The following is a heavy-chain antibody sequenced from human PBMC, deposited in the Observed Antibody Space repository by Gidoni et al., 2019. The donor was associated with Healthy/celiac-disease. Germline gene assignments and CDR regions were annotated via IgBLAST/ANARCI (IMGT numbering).Heavy chain of an antibody. CDR3: ARGEPGIAVEF. J-gene: IGHJ4*02. CDR2: INHSGST. V-gene: IGHV4-34*01. D-gene: IGHD6-13*01. Sequence: QVQLQQWGAGLLKPSETLSLTCAVYGGSFSGYYWSWIRQPPGKGLEWIGEINHSGSTNYNPSLKSRVTISVDTSKNQFSLKLSSVTAADTAVYYCARGEPGIAVEFWGQGTLVTVSS. CDR1: GGSFSGYY.